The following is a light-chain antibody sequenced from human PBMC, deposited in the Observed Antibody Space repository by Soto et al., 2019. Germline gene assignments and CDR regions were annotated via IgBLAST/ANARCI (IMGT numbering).Light chain of an antibody. J-gene: IGKJ5*01. CDR2: GAS. Sequence: EIVLTQSPGTLSLYPGERATLSCRASQSVTSTYLAWYQQKAGQAPRVXSYGASSRATGVPDRFSGNGSGTEFTLTITRLEPEDFALYYCQQYGDSPITFGQGTRLEI. CDR3: QQYGDSPIT. V-gene: IGKV3-20*01. CDR1: QSVTSTY.